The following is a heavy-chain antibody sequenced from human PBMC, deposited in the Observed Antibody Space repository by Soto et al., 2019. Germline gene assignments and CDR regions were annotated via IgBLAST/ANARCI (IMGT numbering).Heavy chain of an antibody. CDR3: ARALHIVVVTALGY. CDR1: GFTFSSYG. CDR2: IWYDGSNK. J-gene: IGHJ4*02. V-gene: IGHV3-33*01. D-gene: IGHD2-21*02. Sequence: QVQLVESGGGVVQPGRSLRLSCAASGFTFSSYGMHWVRQAPGKGLEWVAVIWYDGSNKYYADSVKGRFTISRNNSKNTLYLQMNSLRAEDTAVYYGARALHIVVVTALGYWGQGTLVTVSS.